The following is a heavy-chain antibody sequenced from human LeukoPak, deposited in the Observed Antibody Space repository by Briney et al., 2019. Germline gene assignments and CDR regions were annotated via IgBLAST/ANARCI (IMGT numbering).Heavy chain of an antibody. CDR3: AIIGVGPYGMDV. J-gene: IGHJ6*02. V-gene: IGHV1-2*06. D-gene: IGHD3-3*01. Sequence: ASVKVSCTASGYTFTGYYMHWVRQAPGQGLEWMGRINPNSGGTNYAQKFQGRVTMTRDTSISTAYMELSRLRSDDTAVYYCAIIGVGPYGMDVWGQGTTVTVSS. CDR2: INPNSGGT. CDR1: GYTFTGYY.